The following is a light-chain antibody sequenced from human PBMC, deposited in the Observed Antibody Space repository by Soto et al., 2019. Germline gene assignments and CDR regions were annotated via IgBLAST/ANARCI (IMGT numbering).Light chain of an antibody. J-gene: IGLJ1*01. CDR3: CLYTISNTLPFV. Sequence: QSALTQPRSVSGSPGQSVTISCTGTSSDVGTYDFVSWYQQHPGKAPRLMIFDVSERPSGVPDRFSGSKSGNTASLTISGLQAEDEADYYCCLYTISNTLPFVFGTGTKVTVL. CDR2: DVS. V-gene: IGLV2-11*01. CDR1: SSDVGTYDF.